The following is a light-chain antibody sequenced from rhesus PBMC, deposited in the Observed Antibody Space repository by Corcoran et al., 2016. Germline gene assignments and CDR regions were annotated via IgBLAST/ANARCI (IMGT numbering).Light chain of an antibody. V-gene: IGKV1-43*02. CDR1: QGISTY. CDR3: LQYNSDPYS. CDR2: AAS. J-gene: IGKJ2*01. Sequence: DIQMTQSPSSLSASVGDRVTITCRASQGISTYLNWYQQKPGKGPKRLIYAASSLESGVPSRFSGIGSGTDFTLTISSLQPEDFATYYCLQYNSDPYSFGQGTKVEIK.